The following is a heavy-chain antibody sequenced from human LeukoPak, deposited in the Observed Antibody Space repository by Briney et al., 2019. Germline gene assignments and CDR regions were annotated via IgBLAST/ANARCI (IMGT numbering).Heavy chain of an antibody. CDR1: GFTFSTYS. J-gene: IGHJ4*02. Sequence: PGGSLRLSCAASGFTFSTYSMNWVRQAPGKGLEWISYISSGSTTIYYVDSVKGRFTISRDNAKNSLYLQMNSLRAEDTAVNYCAREGEANFDYWGQGTLVTVSS. CDR2: ISSGSTTI. CDR3: AREGEANFDY. V-gene: IGHV3-48*04. D-gene: IGHD1-26*01.